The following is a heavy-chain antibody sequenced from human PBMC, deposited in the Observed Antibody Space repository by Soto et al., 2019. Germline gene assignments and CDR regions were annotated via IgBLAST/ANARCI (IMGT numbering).Heavy chain of an antibody. J-gene: IGHJ6*02. Sequence: QVQLVESGGGVVQPGRSLRLSCAASGFTFSSYGMHWVRQAPGKGLEWVAVISYDGSNKYYADSVKGRFTISRDNSKNTLYLQMISLRAEDTAVYYCAKAQSYTIFGVVMGTSSDGMDVWGQGTTVTVSS. CDR1: GFTFSSYG. V-gene: IGHV3-30*18. CDR3: AKAQSYTIFGVVMGTSSDGMDV. D-gene: IGHD3-3*01. CDR2: ISYDGSNK.